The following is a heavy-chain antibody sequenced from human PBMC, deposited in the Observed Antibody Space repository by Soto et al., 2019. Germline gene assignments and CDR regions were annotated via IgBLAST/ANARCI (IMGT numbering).Heavy chain of an antibody. D-gene: IGHD3-22*01. Sequence: EVQLLESGGGLVQPGESLRLSCAASGFTFSAYAMYWVRQSPGKAPEWVSAVTESGATTFYADSVKGRFTISRDNSKNTLYLNMRSVRAEDTAFYYCVKGSLDDYYAFWGQGTLVTVSS. CDR2: VTESGATT. CDR3: VKGSLDDYYAF. J-gene: IGHJ4*02. V-gene: IGHV3-23*01. CDR1: GFTFSAYA.